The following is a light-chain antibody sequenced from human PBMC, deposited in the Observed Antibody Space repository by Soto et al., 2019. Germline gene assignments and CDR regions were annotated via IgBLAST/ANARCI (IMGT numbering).Light chain of an antibody. CDR3: QQLSLFT. CDR2: DAS. V-gene: IGKV3-11*01. Sequence: EIVLTQSPATLSLSPGERATLSCRASQSVSSYLAWYQQKPGQAPRLLIYDASNRATGIPARFSGSGSGTDCTLTISSLEPEDFAVYYCQQLSLFTFGPGTKVDIK. J-gene: IGKJ3*01. CDR1: QSVSSY.